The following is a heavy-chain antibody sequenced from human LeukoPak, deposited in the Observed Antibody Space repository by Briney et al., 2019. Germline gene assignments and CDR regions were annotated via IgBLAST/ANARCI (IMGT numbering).Heavy chain of an antibody. CDR3: ARDRGRYCSSTSCYLY. V-gene: IGHV3-30-3*01. D-gene: IGHD2-2*01. Sequence: GGSLRLSCAASGFTFSSYAMHWVRQAPGKGLEWVAVISYDGSNKYYADSVKGRFTISRDNSKNTLCLQMNSLRAEDTAVYYCARDRGRYCSSTSCYLYWGQGTLVTVPS. J-gene: IGHJ4*02. CDR1: GFTFSSYA. CDR2: ISYDGSNK.